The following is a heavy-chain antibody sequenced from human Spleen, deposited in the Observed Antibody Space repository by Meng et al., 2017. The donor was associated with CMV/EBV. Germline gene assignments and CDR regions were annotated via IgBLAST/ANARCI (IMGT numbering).Heavy chain of an antibody. CDR2: INPNSGGT. CDR1: GHTLTGSY. D-gene: IGHD3-10*01. Sequence: ASVKVSCKASGHTLTGSYVHWVRQAPGQRPEWMGWINPNSGGTNFAQKFQGRVTMTRDTSISTVYMELRRLRSDDTAVYFCASSIIMIRGVMAYWGQGSLVTVSS. J-gene: IGHJ4*02. CDR3: ASSIIMIRGVMAY. V-gene: IGHV1-2*02.